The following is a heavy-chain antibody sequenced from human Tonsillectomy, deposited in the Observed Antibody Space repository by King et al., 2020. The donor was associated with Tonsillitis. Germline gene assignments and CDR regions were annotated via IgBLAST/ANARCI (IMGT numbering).Heavy chain of an antibody. CDR1: GFTFSNYG. CDR2: IAYDASYE. J-gene: IGHJ2*01. V-gene: IGHV3-30*18. CDR3: AKDGIALSDWYFDL. D-gene: IGHD3-16*02. Sequence: QVQLVESGGGVVQPGRSLRLSCAASGFTFSNYGMHWVRQAPGKGLEWVALIAYDASYENYADSVKGRFAIPRDNSKNTLYLEMNSLRVEDTAVYYCAKDGIALSDWYFDLWGRGTLVTVSS.